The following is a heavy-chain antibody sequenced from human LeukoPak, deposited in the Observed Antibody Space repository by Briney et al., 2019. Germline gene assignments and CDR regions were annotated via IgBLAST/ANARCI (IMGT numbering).Heavy chain of an antibody. J-gene: IGHJ5*02. CDR2: INTNTGNP. V-gene: IGHV7-4-1*01. CDR1: GYTFTGYY. D-gene: IGHD3-10*01. CDR3: AREITMVQGVIFPSVWFDP. Sequence: ASVKVSCKASGYTFTGYYMHWVRQAPGQGLEWMGWINTNTGNPTYAQGFTGRFVFSLDTSVSTAYLQICSLKAEDTAVYYCAREITMVQGVIFPSVWFDPWGQGTLVTVSS.